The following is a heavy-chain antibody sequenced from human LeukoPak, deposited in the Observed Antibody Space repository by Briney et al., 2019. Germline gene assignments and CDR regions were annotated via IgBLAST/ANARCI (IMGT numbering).Heavy chain of an antibody. CDR2: IKQDGSEK. V-gene: IGHV3-7*01. CDR3: ARDDSSGWSLYYYYYYGMDV. Sequence: GGSLRLSCAAPGFTFSSYWMSWVRQAPGKGLEWVANIKQDGSEKYYVDSVKGRFTISRDNAKNSLYLQMNSLRAEDTAVYYCARDDSSGWSLYYYYYYGMDVWGQGTTVTVSS. D-gene: IGHD6-19*01. J-gene: IGHJ6*02. CDR1: GFTFSSYW.